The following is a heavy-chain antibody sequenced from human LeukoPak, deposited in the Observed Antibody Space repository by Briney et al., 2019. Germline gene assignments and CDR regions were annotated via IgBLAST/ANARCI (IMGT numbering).Heavy chain of an antibody. V-gene: IGHV1-69*01. CDR3: ARTATVTTNYYYGMDA. J-gene: IGHJ6*02. Sequence: GSSVKVSCKASGGTFSSYAISWVRQAPGQGLEWMGGIIPIFGTANYAQKFQGRVTITADESTSTAYMELSSLRSEDTAVYYCARTATVTTNYYYGMDAWGQGTTVTVSS. D-gene: IGHD4-17*01. CDR2: IIPIFGTA. CDR1: GGTFSSYA.